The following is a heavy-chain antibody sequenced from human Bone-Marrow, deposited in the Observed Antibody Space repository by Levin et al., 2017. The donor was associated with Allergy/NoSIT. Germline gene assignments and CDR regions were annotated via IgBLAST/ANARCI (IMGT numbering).Heavy chain of an antibody. CDR2: SSAYNGRT. V-gene: IGHV1-18*01. CDR3: ARENYDTSGQRLHFDS. D-gene: IGHD3-22*01. Sequence: GASVKVSCKASGYTFTSYVISWVRQVPGQGLEWMGWSSAYNGRTKYVQNFEDRVNMTTDRTTSTAYMELRSLGSGDTAVYYCARENYDTSGQRLHFDSWGQGPLVTVSS. J-gene: IGHJ4*02. CDR1: GYTFTSYV.